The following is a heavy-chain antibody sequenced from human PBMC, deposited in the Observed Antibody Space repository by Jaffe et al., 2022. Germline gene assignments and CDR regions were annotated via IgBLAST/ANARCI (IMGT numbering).Heavy chain of an antibody. V-gene: IGHV1-2*06. CDR3: ARDYYGSGSLSGY. Sequence: QVQLVQSGAEVKKPGASVRVSCKASGYTFTGFYLHWVRQAPGQGLEWMGRINPNSGGTNYAQNFQGRVTMTRDTSISTAYMELSRLRSDDTAVYYCARDYYGSGSLSGYWGQGTLVTVSS. CDR2: INPNSGGT. D-gene: IGHD3-10*01. CDR1: GYTFTGFY. J-gene: IGHJ4*02.